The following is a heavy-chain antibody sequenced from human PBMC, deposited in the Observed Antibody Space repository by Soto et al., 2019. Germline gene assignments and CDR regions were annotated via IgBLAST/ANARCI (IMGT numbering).Heavy chain of an antibody. J-gene: IGHJ5*02. CDR3: AREQCSPLDRYCADGGVDWVDP. CDR2: ISGNGDTT. CDR1: GFSFTFYA. D-gene: IGHD2-8*01. V-gene: IGHV3-23*01. Sequence: EVQLLQSGGGLVQPGGSLRLSCEASGFSFTFYAMSWVRQAPGKGLEWVLAISGNGDTTFYADSMKGRFTISRDNSRDTLYLQMNRLRAEDTAVYFCAREQCSPLDRYCADGGVDWVDPWGRGTLVTVSS.